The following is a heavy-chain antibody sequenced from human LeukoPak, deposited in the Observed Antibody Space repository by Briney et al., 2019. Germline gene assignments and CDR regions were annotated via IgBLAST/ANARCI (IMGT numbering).Heavy chain of an antibody. D-gene: IGHD2-2*01. CDR2: IYHTGNA. CDR1: SYSISSGYF. Sequence: SETLSLTCVVSSYSISSGYFWGWIRQPPGKGLEWIGIIYHTGNAYYNPSLESRVTISVDTSKNQISLNLNSVTAADTAVYYCARKGGPAAPFDSWGQGTLVTVSS. CDR3: ARKGGPAAPFDS. J-gene: IGHJ4*02. V-gene: IGHV4-38-2*01.